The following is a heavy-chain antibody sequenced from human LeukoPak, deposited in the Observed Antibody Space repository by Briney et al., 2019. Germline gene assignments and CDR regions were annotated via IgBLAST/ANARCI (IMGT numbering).Heavy chain of an antibody. V-gene: IGHV4-34*01. CDR2: INHSGST. D-gene: IGHD2-15*01. CDR1: GGSFSGYY. J-gene: IGHJ6*03. CDR3: ARHRRESVVVAATSSYYYYMDV. Sequence: SETLSLTCAVYGGSFSGYYWSWIRQPPGKGLEWIGEINHSGSTSYNPSLKSRVTISVDTSKNQFSLKLSSVTAADTAVYYCARHRRESVVVAATSSYYYYMDVWGKGTTVTISS.